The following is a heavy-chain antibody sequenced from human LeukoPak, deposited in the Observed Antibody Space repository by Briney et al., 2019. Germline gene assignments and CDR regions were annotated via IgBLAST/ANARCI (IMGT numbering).Heavy chain of an antibody. CDR2: IYTSGST. J-gene: IGHJ5*02. CDR3: ARDLGSYYEYWFDP. CDR1: GGSISSYY. Sequence: SETLSLTCTVSGGSISSYYWSWIRQPAGKGLEWIGRIYTSGSTNYNPPLKSRVTMSVDTSKNQFSLKLSSVTAADTAVYYCARDLGSYYEYWFDPWGQGTLVTVSS. D-gene: IGHD1-26*01. V-gene: IGHV4-4*07.